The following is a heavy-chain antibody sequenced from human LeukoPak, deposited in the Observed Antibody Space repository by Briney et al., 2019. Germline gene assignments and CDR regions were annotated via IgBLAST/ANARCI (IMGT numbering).Heavy chain of an antibody. CDR3: ASGGGWVFFN. CDR1: GFLFSSHW. D-gene: IGHD6-19*01. CDR2: ISHDGSEK. V-gene: IGHV3-7*01. Sequence: GGSLRLSCAASGFLFSSHWLSWFRQSPGKGLEWVAHISHDGSEKHYVDSVKGRFTISRDNARNSQFLQMNSLRVDDTAVYYCASGGGWVFFNWGQGTLVTVSS. J-gene: IGHJ4*02.